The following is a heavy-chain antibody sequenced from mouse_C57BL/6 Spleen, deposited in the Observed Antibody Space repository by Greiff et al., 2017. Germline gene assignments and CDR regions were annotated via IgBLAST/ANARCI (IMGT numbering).Heavy chain of an antibody. Sequence: QVQLKESGAELARPGASVKLSCKASGYTFTSYGISWVKQRTGQGLEWIGEIYPRSGNTYYNEKFKGKATLTADKSSSTAYMELRSLTSEDSAVYFCARGGQLRLRDYFDYWGQGTTLTVSS. CDR2: IYPRSGNT. CDR3: ARGGQLRLRDYFDY. CDR1: GYTFTSYG. V-gene: IGHV1-81*01. J-gene: IGHJ2*01. D-gene: IGHD3-2*02.